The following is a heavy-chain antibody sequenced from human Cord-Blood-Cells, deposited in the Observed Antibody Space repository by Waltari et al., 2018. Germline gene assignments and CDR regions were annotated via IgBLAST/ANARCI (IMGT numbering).Heavy chain of an antibody. Sequence: QVQLVQSGAEVKQPGASVKVSCKASGYTFTGDYMNWVRPAPGQGLEWMGGINPNSGDTNYAQKFQGRVTMTRDTSISTAYMELSRLRSDDTAVYYCARDRGGLRAFDIWGQGTMVTVSS. J-gene: IGHJ3*02. CDR3: ARDRGGLRAFDI. V-gene: IGHV1-2*02. D-gene: IGHD4-17*01. CDR2: INPNSGDT. CDR1: GYTFTGDY.